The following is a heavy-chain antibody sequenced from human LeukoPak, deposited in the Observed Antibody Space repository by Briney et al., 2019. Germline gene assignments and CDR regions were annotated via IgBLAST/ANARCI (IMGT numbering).Heavy chain of an antibody. D-gene: IGHD2-21*01. V-gene: IGHV4-4*07. J-gene: IGHJ4*02. CDR3: AREIADAYSFDS. CDR1: GGSINFYY. CDR2: IYSTGST. Sequence: SETLSLTCTVSGGSINFYYWSWIRQPAGKGLECIGRIYSTGSTNYSPSLKSRVTMSVDKSKNRFSLILSSVTAADTAVYYCAREIADAYSFDSWGQGTLVTVSS.